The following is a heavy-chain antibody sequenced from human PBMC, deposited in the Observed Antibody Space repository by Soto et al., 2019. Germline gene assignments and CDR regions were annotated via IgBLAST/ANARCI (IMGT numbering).Heavy chain of an antibody. CDR1: GYTFASSG. D-gene: IGHD1-26*01. J-gene: IGHJ6*04. CDR3: ARSGSPPYDYYGRNV. V-gene: IGHV1-18*01. CDR2: ISTYNGDT. Sequence: VQLVQSGAEVKKPGASVKVSCKASGYTFASSGISWVRQAPGQGLEWMGWISTYNGDTNYAQKVQGRVTMTTNTSTSTGFMKLMGTGSDDTAVDYCARSGSPPYDYYGRNVWGEGTTVPVSS.